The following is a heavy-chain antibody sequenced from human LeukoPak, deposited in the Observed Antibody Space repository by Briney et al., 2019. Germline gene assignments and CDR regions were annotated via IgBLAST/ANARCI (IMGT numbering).Heavy chain of an antibody. V-gene: IGHV3-74*01. CDR3: ARDGGYCSSTNCYLGV. CDR2: ISSDGNTT. CDR1: GFTISTYW. D-gene: IGHD2-2*01. J-gene: IGHJ3*01. Sequence: PGGSLRLSCAASGFTISTYWMHWVCQAPGKGLVWVARISSDGNTTRYADFVEGRFAISRDNAKNTLYLQMNSLRAEDTAVYYCARDGGYCSSTNCYLGVWGQGTMVTVSS.